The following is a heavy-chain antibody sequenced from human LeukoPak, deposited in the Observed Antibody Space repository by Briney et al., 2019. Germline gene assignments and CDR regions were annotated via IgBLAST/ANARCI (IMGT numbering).Heavy chain of an antibody. CDR1: GYTFTSYG. D-gene: IGHD3-22*01. CDR3: ARVWYYYDSSGYFDFDY. J-gene: IGHJ4*02. V-gene: IGHV1-18*01. CDR2: ISAYNGNT. Sequence: LVASVKVSCKASGYTFTSYGISWVRQAPGQGLEWMGWISAYNGNTNYAQKLQGRVTMTTDTSTSTAYMELRSLRSDDTAVYYCARVWYYYDSSGYFDFDYWGQGTLVTVSS.